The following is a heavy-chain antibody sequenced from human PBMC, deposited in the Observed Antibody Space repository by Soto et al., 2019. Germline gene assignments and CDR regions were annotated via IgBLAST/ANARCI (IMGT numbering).Heavy chain of an antibody. D-gene: IGHD2-8*02. CDR3: ARHVQVVSSSLSAY. V-gene: IGHV4-39*01. CDR1: GGSINSNSHY. Sequence: QLQLQESGPGLVKASETLSLTCTVSGGSINSNSHYWGWIRQPPGKGLERIGIIHHSGVTYYNPSLKSRFDITVDTSNNQFSLKVTSVTAADTAVYYCARHVQVVSSSLSAYWGQGTLVTVSS. J-gene: IGHJ4*02. CDR2: IHHSGVT.